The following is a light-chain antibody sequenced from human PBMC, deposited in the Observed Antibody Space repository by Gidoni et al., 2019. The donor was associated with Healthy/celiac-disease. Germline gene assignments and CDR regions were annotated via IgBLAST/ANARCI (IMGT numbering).Light chain of an antibody. CDR3: LLSYSGALYV. CDR1: TGAVTSGHY. V-gene: IGLV7-46*03. J-gene: IGLJ1*01. CDR2: DTS. Sequence: QAVVTQEPSLTVSPGGTVTLTCGSSTGAVTSGHYPYWFQQKPGQAPRTLIYDTSNKHSWTPARFSGSLLGGKSCPDLSGAQPEDEAEYYCLLSYSGALYVFGTGTKVTVL.